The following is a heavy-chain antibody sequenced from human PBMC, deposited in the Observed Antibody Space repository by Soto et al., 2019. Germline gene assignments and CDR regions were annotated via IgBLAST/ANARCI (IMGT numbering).Heavy chain of an antibody. V-gene: IGHV3-66*01. CDR3: ARVSYYYDNSGYYLFDY. J-gene: IGHJ4*02. Sequence: EVQLVESGGGLVQPGGSLRLSCAASGFSVSSNYMSWVRQAPGKGLEWVSVIYRGGSTYYADSVKGRFTISRDNSKHTLYLQMNSLRAEDTAVYYCARVSYYYDNSGYYLFDYWGQGTLVTVSS. D-gene: IGHD3-22*01. CDR1: GFSVSSNY. CDR2: IYRGGST.